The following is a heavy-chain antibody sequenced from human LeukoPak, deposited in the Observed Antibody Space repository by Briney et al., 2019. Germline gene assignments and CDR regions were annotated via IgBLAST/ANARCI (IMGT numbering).Heavy chain of an antibody. D-gene: IGHD2-8*01. CDR3: ATIMEEEIYYYGMDV. CDR1: GFTFSSYW. Sequence: GGSLRLSCAAYGFTFSSYWMHWVRRAPGKGLVWVSRINSDGSSTTYADSVKGRFTISRDNAKNTLYLQMNSLRAEGTAVYYCATIMEEEIYYYGMDVWGQGTTVTVSS. V-gene: IGHV3-74*01. CDR2: INSDGSST. J-gene: IGHJ6*02.